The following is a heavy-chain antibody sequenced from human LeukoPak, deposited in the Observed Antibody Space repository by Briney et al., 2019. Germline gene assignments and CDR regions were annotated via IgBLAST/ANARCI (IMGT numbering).Heavy chain of an antibody. CDR3: ASLGYYDSSYYYMDV. V-gene: IGHV4-61*02. CDR2: IYTSGST. CDR1: GGSISSGSYY. Sequence: PSETLSLTCTVSGGSISSGSYYWSWIRQPAGKGLEWIGRIYTSGSTNYNPSLKSRVTMSVDTSKNQFSLKLSSVTAADTAVYYCASLGYYDSSYYYMDVWGKGTTVTVSS. J-gene: IGHJ6*03. D-gene: IGHD3-22*01.